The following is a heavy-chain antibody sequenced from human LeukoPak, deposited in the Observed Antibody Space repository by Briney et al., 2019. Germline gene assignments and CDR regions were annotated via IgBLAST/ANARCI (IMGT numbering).Heavy chain of an antibody. CDR2: IRYDGSNK. CDR1: GFTFSSYG. CDR3: VTRGGGSYLIRRYYYMDV. D-gene: IGHD1-26*01. Sequence: PGGSLRLSCAASGFTFSSYGMHWVRQAPGKGVEWVAFIRYDGSNKYYADSVKGRFTVSRDNSKNTLYLQMNSLRAEDTAVYYCVTRGGGSYLIRRYYYMDVWGKGTTVTISS. V-gene: IGHV3-30*02. J-gene: IGHJ6*03.